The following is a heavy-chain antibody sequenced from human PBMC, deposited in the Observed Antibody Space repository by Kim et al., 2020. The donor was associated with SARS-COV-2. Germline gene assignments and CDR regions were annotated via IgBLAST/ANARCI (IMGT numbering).Heavy chain of an antibody. J-gene: IGHJ2*01. Sequence: ASVKVSCKASGYTFSGYYIDWVRQAPGQGLGWMGRINPNSGGTNYAQKFQGRVLMTRDTSISTAYMELRGLRSDDTAVYYCARGGLYNWNYPDYYLDLWGRGTLVSVSS. CDR3: ARGGLYNWNYPDYYLDL. V-gene: IGHV1-2*06. D-gene: IGHD1-7*01. CDR2: INPNSGGT. CDR1: GYTFSGYY.